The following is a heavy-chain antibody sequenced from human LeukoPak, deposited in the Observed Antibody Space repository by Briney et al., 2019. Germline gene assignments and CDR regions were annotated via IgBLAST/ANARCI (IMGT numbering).Heavy chain of an antibody. CDR2: IYHSGST. CDR1: GYSISSGYY. CDR3: ARRVLGELSLSWFGP. D-gene: IGHD3-16*02. V-gene: IGHV4-38-2*02. Sequence: SETLSLTCTVSGYSISSGYYWGWIRQPPGKGLEWIGSIYHSGSTYYNPSLKSRVTISVDTSKNQFSLKLSSVTAADTAVYYCARRVLGELSLSWFGPWGQGTLVTVSS. J-gene: IGHJ5*02.